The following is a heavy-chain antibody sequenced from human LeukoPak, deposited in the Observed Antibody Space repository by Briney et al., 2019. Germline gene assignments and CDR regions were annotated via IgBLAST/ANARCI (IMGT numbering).Heavy chain of an antibody. D-gene: IGHD3-10*01. V-gene: IGHV3-21*01. CDR2: ISSSSSYI. J-gene: IGHJ6*04. Sequence: PGGSLRLSCAASGFTFSSYSMNWVRQAPGKGLEWVSSISSSSSYIYYADSVKGRFTISRDNAKNSLYLQMNSLRAEDTAVYYCATEGTYYYGMDVWGKGTTVTVPS. CDR3: ATEGTYYYGMDV. CDR1: GFTFSSYS.